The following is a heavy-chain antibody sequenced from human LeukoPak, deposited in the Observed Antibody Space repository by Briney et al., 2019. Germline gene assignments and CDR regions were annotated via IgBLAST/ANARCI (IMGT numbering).Heavy chain of an antibody. D-gene: IGHD2-21*01. CDR3: AADVIPGPKGFDP. CDR2: VVVGSGKT. CDR1: LFTLTNVA. Sequence: EAAVKVSCKASLFTLTNVAMQGVRQARARRLKWIGLVVVGSGKTRYAQKSHERVTITTDMSKSTAYMELRSLSSEDTAVYYCAADVIPGPKGFDPWGQGTLVTVSS. J-gene: IGHJ5*02. V-gene: IGHV1-58*02.